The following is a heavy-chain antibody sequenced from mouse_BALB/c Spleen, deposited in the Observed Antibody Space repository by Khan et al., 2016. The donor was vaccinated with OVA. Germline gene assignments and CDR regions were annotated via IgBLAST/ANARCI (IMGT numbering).Heavy chain of an antibody. Sequence: QIQLVQSGPELKKPGETVKISCKASGYTFTNYGMNWVKQSPGKALKWMGWINTYTGEPTYADDFKGRAAFSVETSASTAYLQVNNLKNGDTSTYFCGRPPYFPYTLDYWGQGTSVTVSS. V-gene: IGHV9-3-1*01. CDR3: GRPPYFPYTLDY. CDR1: GYTFTNYG. CDR2: INTYTGEP. J-gene: IGHJ4*01.